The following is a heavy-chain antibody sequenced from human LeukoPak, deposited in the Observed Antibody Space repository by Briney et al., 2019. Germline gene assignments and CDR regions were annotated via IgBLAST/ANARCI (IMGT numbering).Heavy chain of an antibody. V-gene: IGHV3-23*01. D-gene: IGHD3-10*01. CDR3: AKVVRGVIINYFDY. CDR1: GFTLSSYA. CDR2: ISVGGNT. J-gene: IGHJ4*02. Sequence: GGSLRLSCAASGFTLSSYAMSWVRQAPGKGLEWVSAISVGGNTYHADSVKGRFTISRDSSKNTLYLQMNRLRAEDTAVYYCAKVVRGVIINYFDYWGQGTLVTVSS.